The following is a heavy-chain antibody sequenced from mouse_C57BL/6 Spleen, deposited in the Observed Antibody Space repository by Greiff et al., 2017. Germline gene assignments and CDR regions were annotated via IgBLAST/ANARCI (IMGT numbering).Heavy chain of an antibody. D-gene: IGHD2-5*01. CDR3: ARGSYYSNFSAY. Sequence: QVQLKESGAELVMPGASVKLSCKASGYTFTSYWMHWVKQRPGQGLEWIGEIDPSDSYTNYNQKFKGKSPLTVDKSSSTAYRQLSSLTSEDSAVYYCARGSYYSNFSAYWGQGTLVTVSA. J-gene: IGHJ3*01. CDR2: IDPSDSYT. CDR1: GYTFTSYW. V-gene: IGHV1-69*01.